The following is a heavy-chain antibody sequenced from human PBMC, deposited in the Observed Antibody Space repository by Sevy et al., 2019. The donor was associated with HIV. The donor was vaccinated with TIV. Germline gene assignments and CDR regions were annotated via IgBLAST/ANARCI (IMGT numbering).Heavy chain of an antibody. CDR1: GIAFSTYA. D-gene: IGHD3-22*01. CDR3: AKDFSEVYYYDSYAAVDY. J-gene: IGHJ4*02. Sequence: GGSLRLSCAASGIAFSTYAMFWVRQAPGKGLEWVSSISASGYSTYYADSVKGRFTLSRDNSKKTLDLQMNSLRADDTDVYYCAKDFSEVYYYDSYAAVDYWGQGTLVTVSS. V-gene: IGHV3-23*01. CDR2: ISASGYST.